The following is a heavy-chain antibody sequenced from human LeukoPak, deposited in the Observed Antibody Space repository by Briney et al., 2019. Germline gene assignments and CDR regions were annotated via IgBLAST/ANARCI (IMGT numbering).Heavy chain of an antibody. CDR2: INHSGST. CDR1: GGSFSGYY. Sequence: SETLSLTCAVYGGSFSGYYWNWIRQSPGKGLKWIGEINHSGSTNYNPSLESRVIISVDTSKNQFSLRLSSVTAADTAVYYCARFPCSGDSCYSGIRAFDIWGQGTMVTVSS. V-gene: IGHV4-34*01. CDR3: ARFPCSGDSCYSGIRAFDI. D-gene: IGHD2-15*01. J-gene: IGHJ3*02.